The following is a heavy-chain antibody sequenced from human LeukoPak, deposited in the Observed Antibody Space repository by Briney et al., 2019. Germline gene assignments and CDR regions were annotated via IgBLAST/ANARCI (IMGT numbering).Heavy chain of an antibody. Sequence: PGGSLRLSCAASGFTFSSYWMHWVRQAPGKGLVWVSRINSDGSSTSYADSVKGRFIISRDNAKNTLYLQMNSLRAEDTAVYYCARRRYYYDSSGYYDYWGQGTLVTVSS. J-gene: IGHJ4*02. D-gene: IGHD3-22*01. CDR2: INSDGSST. CDR3: ARRRYYYDSSGYYDY. V-gene: IGHV3-74*01. CDR1: GFTFSSYW.